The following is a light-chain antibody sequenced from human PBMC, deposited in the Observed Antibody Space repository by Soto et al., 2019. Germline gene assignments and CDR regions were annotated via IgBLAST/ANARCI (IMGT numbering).Light chain of an antibody. J-gene: IGKJ4*01. CDR3: QKDNSAPLT. CDR1: QGIAPY. Sequence: DVQMTQSPSSLSAFVGDRVTITCRASQGIAPYLAWFQQKPGKVPKLLIYATSTLQSGVPSRFSGSGSGTEFTLTINSLQPEDVGNYYGQKDNSAPLTVGGGTKVEIK. CDR2: ATS. V-gene: IGKV1-27*01.